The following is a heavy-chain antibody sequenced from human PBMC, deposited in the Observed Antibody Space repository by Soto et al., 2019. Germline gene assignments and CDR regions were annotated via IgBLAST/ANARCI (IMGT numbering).Heavy chain of an antibody. V-gene: IGHV4-30-4*01. CDR1: GGSINSGDYY. Sequence: SETLSLTCTVSGGSINSGDYYWTWVRQPPGKGLEWIGNIFHSGSTYYTPSLQSRVTISLDTSKNHFSLKLSSVTPADTAVYYCARDRYYGSGTYYTFYSGMDVWGKGTTGTVSS. CDR2: IFHSGST. J-gene: IGHJ6*04. CDR3: ARDRYYGSGTYYTFYSGMDV. D-gene: IGHD3-10*01.